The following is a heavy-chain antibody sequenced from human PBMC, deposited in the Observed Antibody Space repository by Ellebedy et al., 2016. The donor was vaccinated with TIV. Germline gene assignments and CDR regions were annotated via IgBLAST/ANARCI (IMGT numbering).Heavy chain of an antibody. D-gene: IGHD4-17*01. V-gene: IGHV3-7*03. J-gene: IGHJ6*02. Sequence: PSETLSLTCATSGFTFSTYWMAWVRQAPGKGLEWVANIKEDGSQTYYVGSVKGRFTISRDNAKNSLYLQMNSLRAEDTAVYYCAKDKVFGDSRWEIDVWGQGTTVTVSS. CDR3: AKDKVFGDSRWEIDV. CDR2: IKEDGSQT. CDR1: GFTFSTYW.